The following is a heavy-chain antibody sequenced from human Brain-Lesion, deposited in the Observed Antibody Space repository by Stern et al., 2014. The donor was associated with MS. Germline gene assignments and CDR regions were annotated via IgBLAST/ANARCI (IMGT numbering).Heavy chain of an antibody. CDR1: GFTFASFD. Sequence: EVQLVESGGHLVQPGGSLRLTCAASGFTFASFDMHWVRQATGKGLEWVSGVGAAGDTYYSRSVKGRFTISRENAKNSLHLEMNSLRAGDTAVYYCVRDAIGPFPGMDVWGQGTTVTVSS. D-gene: IGHD2-21*01. CDR2: VGAAGDT. V-gene: IGHV3-13*04. CDR3: VRDAIGPFPGMDV. J-gene: IGHJ6*02.